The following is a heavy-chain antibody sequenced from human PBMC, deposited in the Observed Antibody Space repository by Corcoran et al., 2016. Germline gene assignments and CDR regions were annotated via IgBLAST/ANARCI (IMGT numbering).Heavy chain of an antibody. CDR3: GIEGGREMATSLEIGFPNYFDY. CDR1: GYTFTSYY. Sequence: QVQLVQSGAEVKKPGASVKVSCKASGYTFTSYYMHWVRQAPGQGLEWMGIINPSGGSTSYAQKFQGRVTMTRDTSTSTVYMELSSRRSEDTGVYYCGIEGGREMATSLEIGFPNYFDYWGQGTLVTVSA. V-gene: IGHV1-46*01. D-gene: IGHD5-12*01. CDR2: INPSGGST. J-gene: IGHJ4*02.